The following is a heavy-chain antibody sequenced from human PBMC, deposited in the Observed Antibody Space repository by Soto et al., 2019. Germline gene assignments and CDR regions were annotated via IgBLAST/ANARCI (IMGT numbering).Heavy chain of an antibody. CDR1: GFTFSSYA. CDR3: AKDKKWDEDYNWFDP. CDR2: ISGSGGST. D-gene: IGHD1-26*01. J-gene: IGHJ5*02. V-gene: IGHV3-23*01. Sequence: EVQLLESGGGLVQPGGSLRLSCAASGFTFSSYAMSWVRQAPGKGLEWVSAISGSGGSTYYADSVKGPFTISRDNSKNTLYLQMNSLRAEDTAVYYCAKDKKWDEDYNWFDPWGQGTLVTVSS.